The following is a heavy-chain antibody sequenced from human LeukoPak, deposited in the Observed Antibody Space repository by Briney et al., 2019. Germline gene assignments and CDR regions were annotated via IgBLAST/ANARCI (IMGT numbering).Heavy chain of an antibody. CDR1: GGSFSGYY. V-gene: IGHV4-34*01. CDR3: ARVLHGYGDYYSSSPRSRTIGRSFDY. J-gene: IGHJ4*02. D-gene: IGHD4-17*01. Sequence: SETLSLTCAVYGGSFSGYYWSWIRQPPGKGLEWLGEINHSGSTNYNPCLKSRVTISVNTSKTQFSLKLSSVTAADTAVYYCARVLHGYGDYYSSSPRSRTIGRSFDYWGQGTLVTVSS. CDR2: INHSGST.